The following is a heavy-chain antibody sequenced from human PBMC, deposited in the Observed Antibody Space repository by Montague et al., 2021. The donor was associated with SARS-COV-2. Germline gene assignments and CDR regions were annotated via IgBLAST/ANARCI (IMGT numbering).Heavy chain of an antibody. CDR2: ISGESGGT. V-gene: IGHV3-23*01. Sequence: SLRLSCAASGLMFSNYAMTWVRQAPGKGLEWVSTISGESGGTYYADSVKGRFTISRDNSKYTLYLQMDSLRAEDTAVYYCAKDVDAWGYNLFDYWGQGTLVTVSS. CDR3: AKDVDAWGYNLFDY. CDR1: GLMFSNYA. J-gene: IGHJ4*02. D-gene: IGHD1-14*01.